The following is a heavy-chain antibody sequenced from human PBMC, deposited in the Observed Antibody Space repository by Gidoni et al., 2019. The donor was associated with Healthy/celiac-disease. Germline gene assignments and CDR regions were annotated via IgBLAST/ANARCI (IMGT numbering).Heavy chain of an antibody. Sequence: QVQLQESGPGLVKPSQTLSLTCTVSGGSISSGSYYWSWIRQPAGKGLEWIGRIYTSGSTNYNPSLKSRVTMSVDTSKNQFSLKLSSVTAADTAVYYCARDRIAAAGIRGSYYYYMDVWGKGTTVTVSS. CDR3: ARDRIAAAGIRGSYYYYMDV. CDR2: IYTSGST. CDR1: GGSISSGSYY. J-gene: IGHJ6*03. V-gene: IGHV4-61*02. D-gene: IGHD6-13*01.